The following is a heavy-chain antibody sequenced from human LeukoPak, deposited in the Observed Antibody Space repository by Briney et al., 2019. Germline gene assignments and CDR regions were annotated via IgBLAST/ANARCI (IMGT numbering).Heavy chain of an antibody. J-gene: IGHJ4*02. Sequence: GGSLRLSCAASGFTLSSYWMHWARQTPGKGLVWVSRMSSDESTTNYADSVRGRFTISRDNAKNALYLQMNNLRAEDTAVYYCASSEGFGDLSFDYWGQGTLVTVSS. CDR1: GFTLSSYW. D-gene: IGHD3-10*01. CDR3: ASSEGFGDLSFDY. V-gene: IGHV3-74*01. CDR2: MSSDESTT.